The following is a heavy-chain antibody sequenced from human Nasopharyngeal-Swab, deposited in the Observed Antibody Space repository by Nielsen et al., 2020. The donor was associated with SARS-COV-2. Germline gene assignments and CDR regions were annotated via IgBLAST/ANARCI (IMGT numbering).Heavy chain of an antibody. CDR3: AKKAYVSIVRGVTPWFDP. CDR2: ISYDGSNK. J-gene: IGHJ5*02. Sequence: GESLKISCAASGFTFSSYGMHWVRQAPGKGLEWVAVISYDGSNKYYADSVKGRFTISRDNSKNTLYLQMNSLRAEDTAVYYCAKKAYVSIVRGVTPWFDPWGQGTLVTVSS. CDR1: GFTFSSYG. D-gene: IGHD3-10*01. V-gene: IGHV3-30*18.